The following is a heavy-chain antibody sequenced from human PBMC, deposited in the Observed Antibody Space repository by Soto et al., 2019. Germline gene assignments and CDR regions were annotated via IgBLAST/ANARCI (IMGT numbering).Heavy chain of an antibody. CDR1: GFIFNSYE. CDR3: ERRFKDYYHAMDV. J-gene: IGHJ6*02. V-gene: IGHV3-48*03. D-gene: IGHD3-3*01. Sequence: XGSLRLACAASGFIFNSYEMHWVRQAPGKGLEWVSYITSSGNVINYAGSVKGRFTISRDNANNSLYLQMSSLRAEDTAVYYCERRFKDYYHAMDVWGQGTTVTVPS. CDR2: ITSSGNVI.